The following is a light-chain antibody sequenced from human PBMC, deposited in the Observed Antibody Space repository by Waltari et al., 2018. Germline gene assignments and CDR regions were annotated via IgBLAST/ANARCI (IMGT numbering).Light chain of an antibody. CDR3: QQYGTSPIT. CDR2: GAS. V-gene: IGKV3-20*01. J-gene: IGKJ5*01. Sequence: EIVLTQSPVTLSLSPGERATLSCRSTQSIRSNYLARDQQKPGQAPRLLISGASSRATGIPDRFSGSGSGTYFTLTISRLEPEDSAVYYCQQYGTSPITFGQGTRLEI. CDR1: QSIRSNY.